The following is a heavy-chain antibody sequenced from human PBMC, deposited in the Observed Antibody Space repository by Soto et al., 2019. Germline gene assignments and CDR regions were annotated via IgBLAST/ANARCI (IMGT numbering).Heavy chain of an antibody. D-gene: IGHD6-19*01. CDR1: GGSISSGDYY. Sequence: SETLSLTCTVSGGSISSGDYYWSWIRQPPGKGLEWIGYIYYSGSTNYNPSLKSRVTISVDKSKNQFSLKLSSVTAADTAVYCCARVAVAGTRVDYWGQGTLVTVSS. CDR3: ARVAVAGTRVDY. CDR2: IYYSGST. V-gene: IGHV4-30-4*01. J-gene: IGHJ4*02.